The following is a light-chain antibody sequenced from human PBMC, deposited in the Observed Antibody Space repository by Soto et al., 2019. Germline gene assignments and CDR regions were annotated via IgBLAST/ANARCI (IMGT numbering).Light chain of an antibody. V-gene: IGKV1-9*01. J-gene: IGKJ5*01. Sequence: DIQLTQSPSFLSASVGDRVTITYRASQDISSFLAWYQEKPGEAPKLLIYDASTLQSGVPSRFSGSGSGTEFTLTISSLQPEDFATYYCQQPDSYPITFGQGTRLEIK. CDR3: QQPDSYPIT. CDR1: QDISSF. CDR2: DAS.